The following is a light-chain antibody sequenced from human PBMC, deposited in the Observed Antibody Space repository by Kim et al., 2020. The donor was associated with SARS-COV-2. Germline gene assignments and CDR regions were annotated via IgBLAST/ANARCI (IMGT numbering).Light chain of an antibody. J-gene: IGKJ5*01. CDR1: QDISNY. CDR2: DAS. Sequence: ASVGERVTLTCQASQDISNYLNWYQQKPGKAPKVLIYDASNLATGVPSRFSGSGSGTDFTFTISSLQPEDVATYFCQQCDNLPITFGQGTRLEIK. CDR3: QQCDNLPIT. V-gene: IGKV1-33*01.